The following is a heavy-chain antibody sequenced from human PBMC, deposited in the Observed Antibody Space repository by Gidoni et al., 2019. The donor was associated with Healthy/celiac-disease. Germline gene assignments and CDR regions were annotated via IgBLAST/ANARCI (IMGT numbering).Heavy chain of an antibody. J-gene: IGHJ5*02. D-gene: IGHD4-17*01. CDR2: IYYSGST. Sequence: QVQLQESGPGLVKPSQTLSLTCTVSGGSISSGGYYWSWIRQHPGKGLEWIGYIYYSGSTYYNPSLKSRVTISVDTSKTQFSLKLSSVPAADTAVYYCARVSLRYNWFDPWGQGTLVTVSS. CDR3: ARVSLRYNWFDP. V-gene: IGHV4-31*03. CDR1: GGSISSGGYY.